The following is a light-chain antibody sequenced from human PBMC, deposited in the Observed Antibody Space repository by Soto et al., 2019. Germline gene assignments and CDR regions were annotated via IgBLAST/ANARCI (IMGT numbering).Light chain of an antibody. CDR2: DAS. CDR3: QQYNSYSWT. CDR1: QSISSW. Sequence: DFQMTQSPSTLSASIGDKVTITCRATQSISSWLAWYQHKPGEAPKLLIYDASDLETGVPLRFSGRGSETEFTLTINGLQPDDFATYYCQQYNSYSWTFGQGTKVDIK. J-gene: IGKJ1*01. V-gene: IGKV1-5*01.